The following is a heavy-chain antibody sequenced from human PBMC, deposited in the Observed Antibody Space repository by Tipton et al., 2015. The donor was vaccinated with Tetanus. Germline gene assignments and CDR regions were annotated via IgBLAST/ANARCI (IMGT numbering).Heavy chain of an antibody. CDR3: AGVTAQRTELYLDH. CDR2: VYYTGST. D-gene: IGHD6-13*01. J-gene: IGHJ4*02. CDR1: GDSVSGYY. Sequence: LRLSCTVSGDSVSGYYWSWIRQPPGKGLEWIGYVYYTGSTSHNPSLKSRVTISMDRSKNQISLQLTSVTAADTAVYFCAGVTAQRTELYLDHWGQGTLVTVSS. V-gene: IGHV4-59*02.